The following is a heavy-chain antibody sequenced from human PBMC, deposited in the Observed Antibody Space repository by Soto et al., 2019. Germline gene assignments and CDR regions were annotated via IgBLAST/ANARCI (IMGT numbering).Heavy chain of an antibody. Sequence: SETLSLTCAVYGGSFSGYYGSLIRQPPGKGLEWIGEINHSGSTNYNPSLKSRVTISVDTSKNQFSLKLSSVTAADTAVYYCARNYYGSGSYYWFDPWGQGTLVTVS. V-gene: IGHV4-34*01. J-gene: IGHJ5*02. CDR1: GGSFSGYY. D-gene: IGHD3-10*01. CDR2: INHSGST. CDR3: ARNYYGSGSYYWFDP.